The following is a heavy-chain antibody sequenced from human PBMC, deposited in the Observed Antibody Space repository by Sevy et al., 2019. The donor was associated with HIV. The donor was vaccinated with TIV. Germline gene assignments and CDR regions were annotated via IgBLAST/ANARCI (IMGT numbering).Heavy chain of an antibody. Sequence: GGSLRLSCEASGFTFTRYAFHWVRQAPGKGLEWVAVVSKEGTNKYYADSVKGRFTISRDNSRNTLYLQMQSLRADDTAVYYCARDLEFYDYGDYGPAFMPDYWGQGTLVTVSS. D-gene: IGHD4-17*01. V-gene: IGHV3-30-3*01. CDR1: GFTFTRYA. CDR2: VSKEGTNK. J-gene: IGHJ4*02. CDR3: ARDLEFYDYGDYGPAFMPDY.